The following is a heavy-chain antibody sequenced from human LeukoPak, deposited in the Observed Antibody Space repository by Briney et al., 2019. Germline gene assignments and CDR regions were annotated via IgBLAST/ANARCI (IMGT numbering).Heavy chain of an antibody. D-gene: IGHD3-22*01. Sequence: GRSLRLSCAASGFTFSSYSMNWVRQAPGKGLEWVSSISSSSSYIYYADSVKGRFTISRDNAKNSLYLQMNSLRAEDTAVYYCAREDYYDSSGKDYWGQGTLVTVSS. CDR3: AREDYYDSSGKDY. J-gene: IGHJ4*02. V-gene: IGHV3-21*01. CDR1: GFTFSSYS. CDR2: ISSSSSYI.